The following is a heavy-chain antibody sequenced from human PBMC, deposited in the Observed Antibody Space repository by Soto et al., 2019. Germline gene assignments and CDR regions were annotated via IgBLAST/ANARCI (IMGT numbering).Heavy chain of an antibody. CDR3: ARDAGDYFDY. CDR1: GGSISSSSYY. V-gene: IGHV4-61*01. D-gene: IGHD4-17*01. J-gene: IGHJ4*02. CDR2: IYYSGST. Sequence: SETLSLTCTVSGGSISSSSYYWSWIRQPPGKGLEWIGYIYYSGSTNYNPSLKSRVTISVDTSKNQFSLKLSSVTAADTAVYYCARDAGDYFDYWGQGTLVTVSS.